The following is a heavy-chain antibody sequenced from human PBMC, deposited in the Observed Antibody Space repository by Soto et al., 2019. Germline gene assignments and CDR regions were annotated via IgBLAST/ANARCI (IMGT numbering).Heavy chain of an antibody. CDR3: ARDGAVTGNINFDY. J-gene: IGHJ4*02. D-gene: IGHD6-19*01. V-gene: IGHV1-3*01. CDR2: INGGNGNT. CDR1: GYTFTNYA. Sequence: QVQLVQSGADVKKPGASVKVSCKASGYTFTNYAMHWVRQAPGQRPEWMGWINGGNGNTKYSQKFRDRVTITRDTSASTAYMELSSLISEDAGVYYCARDGAVTGNINFDYWGQGTPVTVSS.